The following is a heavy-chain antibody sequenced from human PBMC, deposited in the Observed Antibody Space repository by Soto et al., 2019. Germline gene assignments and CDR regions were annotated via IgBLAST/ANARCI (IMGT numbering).Heavy chain of an antibody. D-gene: IGHD3-3*01. J-gene: IGHJ6*02. CDR2: ISGSGGST. CDR3: AKTPLRFLEWLLARMDV. Sequence: GSLRLSWAASGCTFSSYAMSWIRQAQGKGLEWVSAISGSGGSTYYADSVKGRFTISRDNSKNTLYLQMNSLRAEDTAVYYCAKTPLRFLEWLLARMDVWGQGTTVTVSS. CDR1: GCTFSSYA. V-gene: IGHV3-23*01.